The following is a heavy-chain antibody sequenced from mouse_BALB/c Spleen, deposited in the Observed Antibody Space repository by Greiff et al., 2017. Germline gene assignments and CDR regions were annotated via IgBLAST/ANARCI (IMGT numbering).Heavy chain of an antibody. CDR2: IWAGGST. D-gene: IGHD2-3*01. V-gene: IGHV2-9*02. CDR3: ARDPRSDGYHYAMDY. J-gene: IGHJ4*01. CDR1: GFSLTSYG. Sequence: QVQLQQSGPGLVAPSQSLSITCTVSGFSLTSYGVHWVRQPPGKGLEWLGVIWAGGSTNYNSALMSRLSISKDNSKSQVFLKMNSLQTDDTAMYYCARDPRSDGYHYAMDYWGQGTSVTVSS.